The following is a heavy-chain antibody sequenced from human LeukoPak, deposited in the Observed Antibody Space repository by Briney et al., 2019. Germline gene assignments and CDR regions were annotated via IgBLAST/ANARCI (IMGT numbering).Heavy chain of an antibody. CDR3: ASSGLYYDSSALYFDY. CDR2: IYHSGST. CDR1: GYSISSGYY. V-gene: IGHV4-38-2*01. D-gene: IGHD3-22*01. Sequence: SETLSLTCAVSGYSISSGYYWGWIRQPPGKGLEWIGSIYHSGSTYYNPFLNSRVTISVATSKNPFSLRLSSVTAADTAVYYCASSGLYYDSSALYFDYWGQGTLVTVSS. J-gene: IGHJ4*02.